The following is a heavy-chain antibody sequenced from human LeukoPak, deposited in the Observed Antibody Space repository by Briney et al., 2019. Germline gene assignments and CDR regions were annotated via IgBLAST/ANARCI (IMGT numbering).Heavy chain of an antibody. CDR1: GYTFTTYY. J-gene: IGHJ4*02. D-gene: IGHD3-10*01. CDR2: INPSGGST. CDR3: AREEGGGEYFDY. Sequence: ASVKVSCKASGYTFTTYYMHWVRQAPGQGLEWMGIINPSGGSTSYAQKFQGRVTMTRDTSTSTVYMELSSLRSEDTAVYYCAREEGGGEYFDYWGQGTLVTVSS. V-gene: IGHV1-46*01.